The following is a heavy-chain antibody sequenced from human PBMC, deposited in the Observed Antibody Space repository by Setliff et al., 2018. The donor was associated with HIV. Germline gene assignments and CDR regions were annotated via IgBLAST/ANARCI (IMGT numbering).Heavy chain of an antibody. V-gene: IGHV4-61*01. CDR2: IYYSGST. CDR3: ARAGMGALRSLFDY. CDR1: GGSVGSGSYY. Sequence: PSETLSLTCSVSGGSVGSGSYYWSWIRQSPGKGLEWLGYIYYSGSTTYNPSLKSRVTMSVDTSKNQFSLKLNSVTAADTAIYYCARAGMGALRSLFDYWGQGTLVTVSS. J-gene: IGHJ4*02. D-gene: IGHD1-26*01.